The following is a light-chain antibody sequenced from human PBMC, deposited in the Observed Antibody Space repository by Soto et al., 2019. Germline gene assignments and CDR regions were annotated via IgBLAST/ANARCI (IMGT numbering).Light chain of an antibody. V-gene: IGKV1-13*02. Sequence: AIQLTQSPSSLSASVGDSVTITCRASQAINSALAWYQQTPGKAPKLLISDASTLKSGVPSRFSGSGFGTDFSLTISSLQPEDFAIYYCQQFNSYPQTFGQGTKLEIK. CDR2: DAS. CDR3: QQFNSYPQT. J-gene: IGKJ2*01. CDR1: QAINSA.